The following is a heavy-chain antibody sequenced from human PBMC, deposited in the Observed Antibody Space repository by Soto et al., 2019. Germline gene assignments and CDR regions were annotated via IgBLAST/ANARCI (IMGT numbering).Heavy chain of an antibody. Sequence: EVQLVESGGGWVKPGGSLILSCTVSGFIFSNALMSWVRQAPGKGLEWVGRIKSKADRGTTDYAAPVKGRFIISRNDSKDTLYLQMNGLKTEDTAVYYCTRDYDFDSWGQGTLVTVSS. V-gene: IGHV3-15*01. CDR2: IKSKADRGTT. D-gene: IGHD3-16*01. J-gene: IGHJ4*02. CDR3: TRDYDFDS. CDR1: GFIFSNAL.